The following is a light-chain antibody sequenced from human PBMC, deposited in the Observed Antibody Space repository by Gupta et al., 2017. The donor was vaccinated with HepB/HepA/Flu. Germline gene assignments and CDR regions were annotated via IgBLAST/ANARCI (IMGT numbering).Light chain of an antibody. V-gene: IGKV1-17*01. CDR2: AGT. CDR3: GQYDNNPRT. Sequence: DVQMTQSPSSLSASIGDRVTITCWASQDIGNDLSWYQLKPGTAPKRLLYAGTSLKSGVPSRFSGSRSKTEFTLTISSLQPDDFATYYCGQYDNNPRTFGQGTKVEI. CDR1: QDIGND. J-gene: IGKJ1*01.